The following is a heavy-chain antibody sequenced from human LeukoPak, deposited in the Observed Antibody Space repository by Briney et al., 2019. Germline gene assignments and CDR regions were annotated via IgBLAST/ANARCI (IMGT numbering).Heavy chain of an antibody. CDR3: ARPSGWFGESEDWFDP. V-gene: IGHV3-11*01. J-gene: IGHJ5*02. CDR2: ISSSGSTI. Sequence: GGSLRLSCAASGFTFSDYYMSWIRQAPGKGLEWVSYISSSGSTIYYADSVKGRFTISRDNAKNSLYLQMNSLRAEDTAVYYCARPSGWFGESEDWFDPWGQGTLVTVSS. CDR1: GFTFSDYY. D-gene: IGHD3-10*01.